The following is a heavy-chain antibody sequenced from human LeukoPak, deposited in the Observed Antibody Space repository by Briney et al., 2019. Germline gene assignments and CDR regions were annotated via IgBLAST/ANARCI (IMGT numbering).Heavy chain of an antibody. J-gene: IGHJ4*02. CDR3: ARERSRGNWEFTH. V-gene: IGHV1-8*01. CDR1: GYTFTSYD. D-gene: IGHD3-10*01. CDR2: MNPNSGNT. Sequence: ASAKVSCKASGYTFTSYDINWVRQATGQGLEWMGWMNPNSGNTGYAQKFQGRVTMTRDTSISTAYMELSSLRSEDTAVYYCARERSRGNWEFTHWGQGTLVTVSS.